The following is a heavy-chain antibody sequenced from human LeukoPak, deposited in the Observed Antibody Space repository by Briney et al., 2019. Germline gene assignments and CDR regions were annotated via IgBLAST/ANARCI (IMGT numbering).Heavy chain of an antibody. CDR3: ARLPGYGDSRGRVDY. CDR2: IIPIFGTA. D-gene: IGHD4-17*01. J-gene: IGHJ4*02. Sequence: SVKASCKASGGTFSSYAISWVRQAPGQGLEWMGGIIPIFGTANYAQKFQGRVTITADESTSTAYMELSSLRSEDTAVYYCARLPGYGDSRGRVDYWGQGTLVTVSS. V-gene: IGHV1-69*01. CDR1: GGTFSSYA.